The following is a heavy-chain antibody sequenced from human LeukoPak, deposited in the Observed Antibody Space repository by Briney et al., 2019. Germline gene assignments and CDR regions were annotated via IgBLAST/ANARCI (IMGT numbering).Heavy chain of an antibody. D-gene: IGHD3-16*02. Sequence: GGSLRLSCAASGFTFSSYWMHWVRQAPGKGLVWVSRINSDGSSTSYADSVKGRFTISRDNAKNTLYLQMNSLRAEDTAVYYCARAANYDYVWGSYRPYNWFDPWGQVTLVTVSS. CDR3: ARAANYDYVWGSYRPYNWFDP. CDR1: GFTFSSYW. V-gene: IGHV3-74*01. J-gene: IGHJ5*02. CDR2: INSDGSST.